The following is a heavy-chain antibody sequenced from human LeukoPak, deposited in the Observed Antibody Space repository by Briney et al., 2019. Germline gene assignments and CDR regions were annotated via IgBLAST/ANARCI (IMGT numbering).Heavy chain of an antibody. CDR1: GGSFSGYY. J-gene: IGHJ4*02. CDR3: ARRFWSGYNKFDY. Sequence: HSETLSLTCAVYGGSFSGYYWSWIRQPPGKGLEWIGEINHSGSTNYNPSLKSRVTISVDTSKNQFSLKLSSVTAADTAVYYCARRFWSGYNKFDYWGQGTLVTVSS. V-gene: IGHV4-34*01. D-gene: IGHD3-3*01. CDR2: INHSGST.